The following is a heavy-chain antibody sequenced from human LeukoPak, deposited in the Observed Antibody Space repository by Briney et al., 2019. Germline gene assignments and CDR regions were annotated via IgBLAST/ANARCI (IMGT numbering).Heavy chain of an antibody. CDR3: ARAAISKDSSGYFY. V-gene: IGHV1-18*01. CDR1: GYIFTSYG. D-gene: IGHD3-22*01. J-gene: IGHJ4*02. Sequence: ASVKVSCKASGYIFTSYGISWVRQAPGQGLEWMGWISGYNGNTNYAQKLQGRVTMTTDTSTSTAYMELRSLRSDDTAVYYCARAAISKDSSGYFYWGQGTLVTVSS. CDR2: ISGYNGNT.